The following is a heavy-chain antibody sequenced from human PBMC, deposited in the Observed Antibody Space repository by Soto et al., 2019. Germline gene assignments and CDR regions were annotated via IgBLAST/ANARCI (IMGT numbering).Heavy chain of an antibody. CDR3: VRSGYSYGPILD. J-gene: IGHJ4*02. Sequence: QVQLEQSGAEMKKPGSSVKVSCKASRDTFSSSGFSWVRRAPGQGLEWMGGFIPIFGTANYAPNFQGRVSITADESTGMGYMDLSSLRSDDTAVYYCVRSGYSYGPILDLGQGTLVSVSS. D-gene: IGHD5-18*01. V-gene: IGHV1-69*01. CDR1: RDTFSSSG. CDR2: FIPIFGTA.